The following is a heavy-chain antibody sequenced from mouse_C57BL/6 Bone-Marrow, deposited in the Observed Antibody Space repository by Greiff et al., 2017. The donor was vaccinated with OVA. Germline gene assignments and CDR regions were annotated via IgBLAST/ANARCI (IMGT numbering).Heavy chain of an antibody. J-gene: IGHJ3*01. V-gene: IGHV3-6*01. CDR2: ITYDGSN. CDR3: ASGDGFAY. Sequence: VQLKASGPGLVKPSQSLSLTCSVTGYSITSGYYWNWIRQFPGNKLEWMGYITYDGSNNYNPSLKNRISITRDTSKNQFFLKLKSVTADDTARCYCASGDGFAYWGQGTLVTVSA. CDR1: GYSITSGYY.